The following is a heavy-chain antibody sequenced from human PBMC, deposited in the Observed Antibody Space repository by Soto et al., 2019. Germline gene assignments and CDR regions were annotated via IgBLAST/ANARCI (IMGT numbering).Heavy chain of an antibody. CDR1: GYTFTRHG. Sequence: QVQLVQSGAEVKKPGASVKVSCKTSGYTFTRHGISWVRQAPGLGLEWMGWISSLTGGTNYAQNLQGRVTMTTDTSTATGYMELRSLTSDDTAVYYCARDVSYGSGTAYGYWGQGTLVTVSS. CDR3: ARDVSYGSGTAYGY. D-gene: IGHD3-10*01. CDR2: ISSLTGGT. J-gene: IGHJ4*02. V-gene: IGHV1-18*01.